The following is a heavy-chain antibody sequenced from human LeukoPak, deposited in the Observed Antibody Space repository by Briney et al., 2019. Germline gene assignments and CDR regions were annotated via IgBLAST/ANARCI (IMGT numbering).Heavy chain of an antibody. CDR1: GGSISSYY. J-gene: IGHJ4*02. CDR3: ARVSLVRGAPDYYFDY. CDR2: INHSGST. D-gene: IGHD3-10*01. Sequence: SETLSLTCTVSGGSISSYYWSWIRQPPGKGLEWIGEINHSGSTNYNPSLKSRVTMSVDTSKNQFSLKLSSVTAADTAVYYCARVSLVRGAPDYYFDYWGQGTLVTVSS. V-gene: IGHV4-34*01.